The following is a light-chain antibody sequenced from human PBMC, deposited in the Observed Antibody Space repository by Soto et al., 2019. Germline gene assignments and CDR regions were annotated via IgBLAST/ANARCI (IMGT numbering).Light chain of an antibody. V-gene: IGKV3-20*01. CDR3: QQYGNSPWT. CDR2: DAS. CDR1: QSISDT. J-gene: IGKJ1*01. Sequence: EIVMTQSPAALSVSPGGRATLSCRASQSISDTLAWYQQKPGQTPRLLIYDASSRPTGIPDRFSGSGSGTDFTLTISSLEPEDFAVYYCQQYGNSPWTFGQGTKVDIK.